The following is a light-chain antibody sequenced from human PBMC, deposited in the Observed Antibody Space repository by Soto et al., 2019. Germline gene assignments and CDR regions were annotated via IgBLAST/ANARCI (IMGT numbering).Light chain of an antibody. CDR2: AAS. CDR3: QQYNSYSLT. Sequence: DIQMTQSPSSLSACVEERVILTCRASQSISNHLNWYQQKPGKAPKLLIFAASSLESGVPSRFSGSGSGTEFTLTISSLQPDDFATYYCQQYNSYSLTFGGGTKVDI. J-gene: IGKJ4*01. CDR1: QSISNH. V-gene: IGKV1-5*01.